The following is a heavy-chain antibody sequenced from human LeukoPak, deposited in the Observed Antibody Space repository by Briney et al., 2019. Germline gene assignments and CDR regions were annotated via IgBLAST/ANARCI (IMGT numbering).Heavy chain of an antibody. V-gene: IGHV3-48*01. J-gene: IGHJ3*02. Sequence: PGGSLRLSFAASGFTFSRNSMNWVRQAPGKGLEWVSYISSASGTIYYADSVKGRFTISRDNAKNSLYLQMNSLRAEDTAVYYCARDGFVLEYLTSNAFDIWGQGTMVTVSS. CDR2: ISSASGTI. CDR1: GFTFSRNS. CDR3: ARDGFVLEYLTSNAFDI. D-gene: IGHD3-3*01.